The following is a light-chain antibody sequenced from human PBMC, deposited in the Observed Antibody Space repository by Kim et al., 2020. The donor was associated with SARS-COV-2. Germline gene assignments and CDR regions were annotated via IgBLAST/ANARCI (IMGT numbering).Light chain of an antibody. CDR2: GAS. CDR1: KSVSNNY. J-gene: IGKJ4*01. Sequence: GERATVSCRASKSVSNNYLAWYQQKPGQPPRLLIYGASSRATGITDRFSGSGSETDFILTISRLDPEDFAVYYCQHYGTSPLTFGGGTKVDIK. V-gene: IGKV3-20*01. CDR3: QHYGTSPLT.